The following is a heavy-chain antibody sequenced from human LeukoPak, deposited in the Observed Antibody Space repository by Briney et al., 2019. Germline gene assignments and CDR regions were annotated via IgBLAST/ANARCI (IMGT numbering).Heavy chain of an antibody. V-gene: IGHV4-39*01. CDR1: GSSINSSNYF. CDR3: ARHARKGSSWYPGYFDY. J-gene: IGHJ4*02. Sequence: SETLSLTCTVSGSSINSSNYFWVRIRQPPGKGLEWIGSIYDSVSTYYNPSLKSRVTISVDTSKNQFSLRLSSVTAADTAVYYCARHARKGSSWYPGYFDYWGQGTLVTVSS. CDR2: IYDSVST. D-gene: IGHD6-13*01.